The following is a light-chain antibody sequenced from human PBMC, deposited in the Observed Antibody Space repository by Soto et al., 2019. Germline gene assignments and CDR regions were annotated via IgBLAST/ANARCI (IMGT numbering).Light chain of an antibody. CDR3: SSYTSSSTPYV. J-gene: IGLJ1*01. Sequence: QSALTQPASMSGSPGQSITISCTGTSNDVGGYNYVSWYQQHPGKAPKLMIYEVSNRPSGVSNRFSGSKSGNTASLTISGLQAEDEADYYCSSYTSSSTPYVFGTGTKVTVL. V-gene: IGLV2-14*01. CDR1: SNDVGGYNY. CDR2: EVS.